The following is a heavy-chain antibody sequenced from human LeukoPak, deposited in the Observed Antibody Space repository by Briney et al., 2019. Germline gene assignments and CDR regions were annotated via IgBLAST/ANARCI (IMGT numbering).Heavy chain of an antibody. CDR3: AREGVPAASFDY. Sequence: SQTLSLTCTVSGGSISSGGYYWSWIRQHPGKGLEWIGYIYYSGGTNYNPALKSRVTISVDTSKNQFSLKVSSVTAADTAVYYCAREGVPAASFDYWGQGTLVTVSS. CDR2: IYYSGGT. J-gene: IGHJ4*02. CDR1: GGSISSGGYY. D-gene: IGHD2-2*01. V-gene: IGHV4-31*03.